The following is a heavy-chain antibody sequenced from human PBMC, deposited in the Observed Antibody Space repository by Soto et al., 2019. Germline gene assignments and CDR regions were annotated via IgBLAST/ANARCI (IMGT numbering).Heavy chain of an antibody. CDR2: ISGSGGST. CDR1: GFTFSSYA. V-gene: IGHV3-23*01. J-gene: IGHJ4*02. Sequence: PGGSLRLSCAASGFTFSSYAMSWVRQAPGKGLEWVSAISGSGGSTYYADSVKGRFTISRDNSKNTLYLQMNSLRAEDTAVYYCAKAYYDSSGRSYYFDYWGQGTLVTVSS. D-gene: IGHD3-22*01. CDR3: AKAYYDSSGRSYYFDY.